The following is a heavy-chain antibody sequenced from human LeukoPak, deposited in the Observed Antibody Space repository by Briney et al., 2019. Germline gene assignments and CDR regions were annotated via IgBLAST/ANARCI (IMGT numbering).Heavy chain of an antibody. CDR2: INLDGNDK. CDR3: VRSGSYFSK. V-gene: IGHV3-7*01. CDR1: GFIFSSHW. J-gene: IGHJ4*02. D-gene: IGHD1-26*01. Sequence: GGSLRLSCAASGFIFSSHWMSWVRQAPGKGLEWVANINLDGNDKNYVDSVKGRFTISRDNAKNSLYLQMDSLRAEDTAMYYCVRSGSYFSKWGQGTLVTVSS.